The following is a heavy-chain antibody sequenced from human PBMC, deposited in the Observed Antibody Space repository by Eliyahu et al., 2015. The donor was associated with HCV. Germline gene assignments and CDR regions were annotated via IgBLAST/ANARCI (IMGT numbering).Heavy chain of an antibody. D-gene: IGHD1-26*01. CDR2: INQDGSEK. Sequence: EVQLVESGGGLVQPGGSXRLSXAAGFTFSSYXMSWVRQAPGKGLEWVANINQDGSEKYYVDSVKGRLTISRDNAKNSLYLQMNSLRAEDTAVYYCARQYSGSYSLDYWGQXTLVTVSS. CDR1: GFTFSSYX. CDR3: ARQYSGSYSLDY. J-gene: IGHJ4*02. V-gene: IGHV3-7*01.